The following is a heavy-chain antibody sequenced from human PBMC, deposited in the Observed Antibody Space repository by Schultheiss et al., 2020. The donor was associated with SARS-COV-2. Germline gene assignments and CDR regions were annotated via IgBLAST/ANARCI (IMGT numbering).Heavy chain of an antibody. CDR1: GGSISSYY. CDR3: TRDGSRWFDP. CDR2: IYYSGST. Sequence: SETLSLTCTVSGGSISSYYWSWIRQPPGKGLEWIGSIYYSGSTNYNPSLKSRVTISVDTSKNQFSLKLSSVTAADTAVYDCTRDGSRWFDPWGQGTLVTVAS. J-gene: IGHJ5*02. V-gene: IGHV4-59*01.